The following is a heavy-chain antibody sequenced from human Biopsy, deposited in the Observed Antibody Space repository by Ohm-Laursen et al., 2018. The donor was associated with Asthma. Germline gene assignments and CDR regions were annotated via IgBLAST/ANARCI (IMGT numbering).Heavy chain of an antibody. CDR3: ARGIGLSGYDFWSGYSATPNWFDP. Sequence: TLSLTCTVSGGSISSGGYYWSWIRQHPGKGLERIGYIYYSGSTYYNPSLKSRVTISVDTSKNQFSLKLSSVTAADTAVYYCARGIGLSGYDFWSGYSATPNWFDPWGQGTLVTVSS. D-gene: IGHD3-3*01. V-gene: IGHV4-31*03. CDR1: GGSISSGGYY. CDR2: IYYSGST. J-gene: IGHJ5*02.